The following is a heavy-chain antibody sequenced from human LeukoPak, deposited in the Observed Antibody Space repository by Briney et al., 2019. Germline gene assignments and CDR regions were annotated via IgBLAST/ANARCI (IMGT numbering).Heavy chain of an antibody. CDR3: ARVIPVVVTAMYGGERWFDP. D-gene: IGHD2-21*02. CDR1: GFTFNYFA. Sequence: GGSLRLSCAASGFTFNYFAMHWVRQAPGKGLEWVATTQSDGSDEYYTDSVKGRLTISRDNAKNSLYLQMNSLRAEDTAVYYCARVIPVVVTAMYGGERWFDPWGQGTLVTVSS. CDR2: TQSDGSDE. J-gene: IGHJ5*02. V-gene: IGHV3-30*12.